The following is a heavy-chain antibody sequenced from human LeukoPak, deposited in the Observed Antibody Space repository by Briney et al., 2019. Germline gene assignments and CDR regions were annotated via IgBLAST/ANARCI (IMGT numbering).Heavy chain of an antibody. CDR2: IYSGGTT. D-gene: IGHD3-9*01. V-gene: IGHV3-53*01. CDR3: AKGVELRYFDWLPPDAFDI. CDR1: GFTVSSNY. J-gene: IGHJ3*02. Sequence: GGSLRLSCAASGFTVSSNYMNWVRQAPGKGLEWVSIIYSGGTTYYADSVKGRFTISRDNSKNTLYLQMNSLRVEDTAVYYCAKGVELRYFDWLPPDAFDIWGQGTMVTVSS.